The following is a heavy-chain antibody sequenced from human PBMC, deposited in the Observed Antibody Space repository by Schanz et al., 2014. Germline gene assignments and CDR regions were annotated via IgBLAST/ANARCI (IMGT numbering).Heavy chain of an antibody. CDR1: GFTFSSYA. CDR2: ISGSGGST. D-gene: IGHD3-10*01. Sequence: VHLLESGGGLVEPGGSLRLSCAASGFTFSSYAMSWVRQAPGKGLEWVSAISGSGGSTYYADSVKGRFTISRDNSKNSLYLQMNSLRAEDTAVYYCARIGGSVFDYWAQGTLVTVAS. V-gene: IGHV3-23*01. CDR3: ARIGGSVFDY. J-gene: IGHJ4*02.